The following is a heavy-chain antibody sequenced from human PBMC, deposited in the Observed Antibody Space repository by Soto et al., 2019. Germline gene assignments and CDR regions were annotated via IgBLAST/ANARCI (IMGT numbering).Heavy chain of an antibody. CDR2: IYYSGST. D-gene: IGHD3-16*01. J-gene: IGHJ4*02. CDR1: GGSISSGGYY. CDR3: ARWGPKSSQLKYYFDY. V-gene: IGHV4-31*03. Sequence: QVQLQESGPGLVKPSQTLSLTCTVSGGSISSGGYYWSWIRQHPGKGLEGIGYIYYSGSTYYNPSLKSRVTISVETSKNQFSLKLSSVAAADTAVYYCARWGPKSSQLKYYFDYWGQGTLVTVSS.